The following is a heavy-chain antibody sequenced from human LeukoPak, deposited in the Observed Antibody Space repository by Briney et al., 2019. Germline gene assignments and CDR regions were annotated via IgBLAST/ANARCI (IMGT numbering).Heavy chain of an antibody. D-gene: IGHD5-18*01. Sequence: GASVKVSCKASGGTFSSYAISWVRQAPGQGLEWMGRIIPIFGTANYAQKFQGRVTITTDESTSTAYMELSSLRSGDTAVYYCARVSWDTAMAVTDYWGQGTLVTVSS. CDR1: GGTFSSYA. J-gene: IGHJ4*02. CDR2: IIPIFGTA. V-gene: IGHV1-69*05. CDR3: ARVSWDTAMAVTDY.